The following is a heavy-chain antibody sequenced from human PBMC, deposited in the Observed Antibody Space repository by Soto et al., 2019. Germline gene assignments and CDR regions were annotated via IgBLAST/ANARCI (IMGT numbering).Heavy chain of an antibody. Sequence: VQLQQWGAGLLKPSETLSLTCAVYGGSFSGYYWSWIRQPPGKGLEWIGEINHSGSTNYNPSLKSRVTISVDTSKNQFSLKLSSVTAADTAVYYCAITIFGVVPNAFDIWGQGTMVTVSS. J-gene: IGHJ3*02. D-gene: IGHD3-3*01. V-gene: IGHV4-34*01. CDR2: INHSGST. CDR3: AITIFGVVPNAFDI. CDR1: GGSFSGYY.